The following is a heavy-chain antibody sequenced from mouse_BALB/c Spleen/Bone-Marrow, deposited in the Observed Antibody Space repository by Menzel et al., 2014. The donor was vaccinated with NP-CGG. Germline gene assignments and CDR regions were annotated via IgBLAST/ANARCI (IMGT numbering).Heavy chain of an antibody. CDR3: ARQGDGYYDY. CDR2: IRSGGSYT. J-gene: IGHJ2*01. V-gene: IGHV5-9-3*01. CDR1: GFTFSSYA. Sequence: EVKLVESGGNLVKPGGSLKLSCAASGFTFSSYAMSWVRQTPEKRLEWVATIRSGGSYTYYPYSVKGRFTISRDNAKSTLYLQMRSLRSEDTAMYYCARQGDGYYDYWGQGTTLTVSS. D-gene: IGHD2-3*01.